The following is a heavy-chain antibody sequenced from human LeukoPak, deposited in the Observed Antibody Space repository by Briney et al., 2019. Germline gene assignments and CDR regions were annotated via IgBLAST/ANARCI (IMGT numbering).Heavy chain of an antibody. Sequence: GASVKVSCKASGYAFTSYDINWVRQPTGQGLEWMGWMNPNSGNTGYAQKFQGRVTMTRNTSISTAYMELSSLRSEDTAVYYCARRVLYYDILTGYKRHLDYWGQGTLVTVSS. J-gene: IGHJ4*02. D-gene: IGHD3-9*01. CDR1: GYAFTSYD. CDR2: MNPNSGNT. CDR3: ARRVLYYDILTGYKRHLDY. V-gene: IGHV1-8*01.